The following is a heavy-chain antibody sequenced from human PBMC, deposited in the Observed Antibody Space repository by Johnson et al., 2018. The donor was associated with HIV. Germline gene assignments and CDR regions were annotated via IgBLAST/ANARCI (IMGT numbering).Heavy chain of an antibody. V-gene: IGHV3-30*02. J-gene: IGHJ3*02. D-gene: IGHD1-26*01. CDR2: IRYDGSNK. Sequence: QVQLVESGGGVVQPGGSLRLSCAESGFTFSIYGMHWVRQAPGKGLEWVAFIRYDGSNKYYADSVKGRFTISRDNSKNTLYLQMHSLRAEDTAVYYCAKDLGDAVGTTHDAFDIWGQGTTVTVSS. CDR3: AKDLGDAVGTTHDAFDI. CDR1: GFTFSIYG.